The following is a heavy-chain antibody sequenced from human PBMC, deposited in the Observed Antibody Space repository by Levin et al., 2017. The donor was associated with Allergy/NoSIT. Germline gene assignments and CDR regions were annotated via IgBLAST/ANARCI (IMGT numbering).Heavy chain of an antibody. V-gene: IGHV4-61*03. CDR3: ARDRIIVSGGNEYYYGMDV. D-gene: IGHD5/OR15-5a*01. Sequence: SETLSLTCSVSGGSVSSGTYYWSWIRRPPGKGLEWIGYISYRGVTKYNPSLKSRVTISVDTSKNDFSLKVTSVTAADTAVYYCARDRIIVSGGNEYYYGMDVWGQGTTVIVSS. CDR2: ISYRGVT. CDR1: GGSVSSGTYY. J-gene: IGHJ6*02.